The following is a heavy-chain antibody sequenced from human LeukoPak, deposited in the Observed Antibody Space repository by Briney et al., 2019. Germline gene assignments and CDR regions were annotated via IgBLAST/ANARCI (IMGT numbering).Heavy chain of an antibody. CDR2: IWYDGSNK. Sequence: GGSLRLSCAASGFAFSSYGMHWVRQAPGKGLEWVALIWYDGSNKYYADSVKGRFTISRDSSKNTLYLEMSSLRAEDTAVYFCARERTLYVSGSGYGMDVWGQGTTVTVSS. V-gene: IGHV3-33*01. J-gene: IGHJ6*02. D-gene: IGHD3-10*01. CDR3: ARERTLYVSGSGYGMDV. CDR1: GFAFSSYG.